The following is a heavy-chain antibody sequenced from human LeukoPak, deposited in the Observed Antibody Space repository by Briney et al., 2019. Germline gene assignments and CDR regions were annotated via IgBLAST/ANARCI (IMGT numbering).Heavy chain of an antibody. CDR3: ARRPDWGYDYYMDV. CDR2: IYYSGST. V-gene: IGHV4-59*08. D-gene: IGHD3-16*01. Sequence: SETLSLTCTVSGGSISSYHWSWIRQPPGKGLEWIGYIYYSGSTNYNPSLKSRVTISVDTSKNQFSLKLSSVTAADSAVYYCARRPDWGYDYYMDVWGKGTTVTVSS. CDR1: GGSISSYH. J-gene: IGHJ6*03.